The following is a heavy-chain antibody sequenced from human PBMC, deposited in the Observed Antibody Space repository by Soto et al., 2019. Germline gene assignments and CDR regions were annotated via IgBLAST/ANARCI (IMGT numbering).Heavy chain of an antibody. Sequence: SETLSLTCTVSGDSFSDYYWNWIRQVPGKGLEWIGFVFHSATTSYNPSLKTRVAISDDTSKKQFSLRLTSVSAADTAIYYCARGHYSSGWPIDHWGQGILVTVS. CDR1: GDSFSDYY. CDR3: ARGHYSSGWPIDH. D-gene: IGHD6-19*01. J-gene: IGHJ4*02. V-gene: IGHV4-59*01. CDR2: VFHSATT.